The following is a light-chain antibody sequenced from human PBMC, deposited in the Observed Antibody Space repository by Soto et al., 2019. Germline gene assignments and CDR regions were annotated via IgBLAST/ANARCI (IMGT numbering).Light chain of an antibody. CDR3: QQYGSSPWT. V-gene: IGKV3-20*01. CDR1: QSLSSSY. CDR2: GAS. J-gene: IGKJ1*01. Sequence: EVVMTQSPGTLSLSPGERATLSCRASQSLSSSYLAWYQQKPGQAPRLLIYGASSRATGFPDRFSGSGSGTDFTLTISRLEPEDFAMYYCQQYGSSPWTFGQGTKVDIK.